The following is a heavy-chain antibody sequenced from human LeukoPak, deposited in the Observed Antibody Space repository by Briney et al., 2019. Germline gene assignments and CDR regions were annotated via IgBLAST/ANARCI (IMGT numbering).Heavy chain of an antibody. V-gene: IGHV1-69*05. CDR1: GGTFSSYA. CDR3: ATYWPGPYGDYEGYYYMDV. J-gene: IGHJ6*03. D-gene: IGHD4-17*01. CDR2: IIPIFGTA. Sequence: ASVKVSCKASGGTFSSYAISWVRQAPGQGLEWMGRIIPIFGTADYAQKFQGRVTITTDESTSTAYMELSSLRSEDTAVYYCATYWPGPYGDYEGYYYMDVWGKGTTVTVSS.